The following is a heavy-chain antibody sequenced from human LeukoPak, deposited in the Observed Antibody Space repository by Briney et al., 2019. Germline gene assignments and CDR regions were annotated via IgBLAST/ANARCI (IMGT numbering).Heavy chain of an antibody. CDR2: ISGSGNRT. D-gene: IGHD2-15*01. Sequence: GGSLRLSCAASGFTFSSYAMSWVRQAPGKGLEWVSSISGSGNRTYYADSVKGRFTISRDNSKNTLFLQMNSLRAEDTAVYYCAKNLYCGGGSCYPSALGMDVWGQGTTVTVSS. J-gene: IGHJ6*02. CDR1: GFTFSSYA. V-gene: IGHV3-23*01. CDR3: AKNLYCGGGSCYPSALGMDV.